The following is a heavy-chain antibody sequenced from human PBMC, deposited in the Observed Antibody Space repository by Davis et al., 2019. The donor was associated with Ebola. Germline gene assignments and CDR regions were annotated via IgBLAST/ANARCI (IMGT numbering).Heavy chain of an antibody. CDR3: AKEDEAPDM. Sequence: ASVKVSCKASGYTFTSYYMHWVRQAPGQGLEWMGLIHPRDGNTIYAQTFQGRLTMTRDTATDTVDMELSSLTSDDTAVYYCAKEDEAPDMWGQGTVVTVSS. CDR1: GYTFTSYY. D-gene: IGHD6-6*01. J-gene: IGHJ3*02. V-gene: IGHV1-46*01. CDR2: IHPRDGNT.